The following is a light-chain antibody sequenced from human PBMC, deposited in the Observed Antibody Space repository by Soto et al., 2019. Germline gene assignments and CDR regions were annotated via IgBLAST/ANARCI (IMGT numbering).Light chain of an antibody. CDR3: QQRRSWAHT. V-gene: IGKV3-11*01. CDR2: DAA. J-gene: IGKJ4*01. Sequence: EIGLTQSPTNLSLSIGERATLSCRATQSFASFVSWYQQIPCQAPMRLVYDAASRAPGTPVRFSGSGSVTDFTLTIRSLVPEDVAVYYCQQRRSWAHTVGGGTKVDIK. CDR1: QSFASF.